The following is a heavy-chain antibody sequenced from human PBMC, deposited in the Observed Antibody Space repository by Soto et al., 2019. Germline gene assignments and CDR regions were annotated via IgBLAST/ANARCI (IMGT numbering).Heavy chain of an antibody. J-gene: IGHJ6*04. CDR3: ARGDSGVVIDYYDYGMDV. D-gene: IGHD3-3*01. CDR2: MNPNSGKT. CDR1: GYTFTSYD. Sequence: QVQLVQSGAEVKKPGASVKVSCKASGYTFTSYDINWVRQATGQGLEWMGWMNPNSGKTGYAQKFQGKATMTRITSVSNAYMEVSSRSSDYTAGYYCARGDSGVVIDYYDYGMDVWGKGTTVTVSS. V-gene: IGHV1-8*01.